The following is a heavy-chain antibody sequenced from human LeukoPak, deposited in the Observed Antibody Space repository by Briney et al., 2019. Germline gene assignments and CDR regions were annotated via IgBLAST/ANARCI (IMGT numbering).Heavy chain of an antibody. CDR3: TRVGYIDEGIDY. CDR2: IKQDGSKK. J-gene: IGHJ4*02. Sequence: GGSLRLSCSASGFTFSSYAINWVRQAPGKGLEWVANIKQDGSKKSYVDSVKGRFTISRDNAKNSLYLQMNSLRAEDTAIYYCTRVGYIDEGIDYWGQGTLVTVSS. D-gene: IGHD5-24*01. CDR1: GFTFSSYA. V-gene: IGHV3-7*04.